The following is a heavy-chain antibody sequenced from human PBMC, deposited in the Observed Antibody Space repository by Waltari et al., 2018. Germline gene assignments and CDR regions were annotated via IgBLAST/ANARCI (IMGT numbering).Heavy chain of an antibody. CDR2: ISSSSTI. CDR1: GFTFSSYS. Sequence: EVQLVESGGGLVQPGGSLRLSCAASGFTFSSYSMNWVRQAPGTGLEWVSYISSSSTIYYADSVKGRFTISRDNAKNSLYLQMNSLRAEDTAVYYCARDLASYYDFWSGYYRGDYYYYGMDVWGQGTTVTVSS. J-gene: IGHJ6*02. CDR3: ARDLASYYDFWSGYYRGDYYYYGMDV. D-gene: IGHD3-3*01. V-gene: IGHV3-48*01.